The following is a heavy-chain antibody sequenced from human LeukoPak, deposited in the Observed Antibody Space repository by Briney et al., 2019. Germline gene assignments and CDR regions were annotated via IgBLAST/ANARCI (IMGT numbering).Heavy chain of an antibody. Sequence: SETLSLTCAVSGGSISSGGYSWSWIRQPPGKGLEWIGYIYHSGSTYYNPSLKSRVTISVDRSKNQFSLKLSSVTAADTAVYYCARLDPDCSSTSCRGHFDYWGQGTLVTVSS. J-gene: IGHJ4*02. CDR1: GGSISSGGYS. V-gene: IGHV4-30-2*01. CDR3: ARLDPDCSSTSCRGHFDY. CDR2: IYHSGST. D-gene: IGHD2-2*01.